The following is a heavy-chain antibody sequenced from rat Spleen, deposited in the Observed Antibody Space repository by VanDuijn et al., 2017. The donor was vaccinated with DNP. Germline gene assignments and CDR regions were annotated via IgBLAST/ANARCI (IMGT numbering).Heavy chain of an antibody. D-gene: IGHD1-9*01. V-gene: IGHV1-43*01. Sequence: QVQLQQSGTELAKPGSSVKISCKASGYTFTSYYIGWIKQTTGQGLEYVGSINTGSGGTKYNENFKGKATLTVDKSSSTAFMQLSSLTPDDSAVYYCAREETYFGYDYFDYWGQGVMVIVSS. CDR1: GYTFTSYY. CDR3: AREETYFGYDYFDY. CDR2: INTGSGGT. J-gene: IGHJ2*01.